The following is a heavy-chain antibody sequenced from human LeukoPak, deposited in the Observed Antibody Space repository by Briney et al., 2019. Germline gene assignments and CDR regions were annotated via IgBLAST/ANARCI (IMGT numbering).Heavy chain of an antibody. Sequence: GESLQISCKGSGYSFTSNWIGWGRQVPGKGLEWMGIIYPGDSDTRYSPSFQGQVTISADKSISTAYLQWSSLKASDTAMYYCARGPQSLGAFDIWGQGTMVTVSS. CDR2: IYPGDSDT. J-gene: IGHJ3*02. V-gene: IGHV5-51*01. CDR3: ARGPQSLGAFDI. CDR1: GYSFTSNW.